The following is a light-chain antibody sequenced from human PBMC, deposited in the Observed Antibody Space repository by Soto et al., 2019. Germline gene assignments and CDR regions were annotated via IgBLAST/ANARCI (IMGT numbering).Light chain of an antibody. J-gene: IGLJ3*02. CDR1: RGSIASNY. CDR2: EDK. CDR3: QSYDNNNHWV. V-gene: IGLV6-57*01. Sequence: NFMLTQPHSVSESPGKTVTISCTRSRGSIASNYVQWYQQRPGSSPTNVIYEDKQRPSGVPDRFSGSIDSSSNSASLTVSGLKTEDEADYYCQSYDNNNHWVFGGGTQLTVL.